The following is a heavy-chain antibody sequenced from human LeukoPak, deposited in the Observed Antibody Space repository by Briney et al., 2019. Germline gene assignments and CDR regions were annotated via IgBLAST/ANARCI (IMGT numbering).Heavy chain of an antibody. CDR2: IYPGDSDT. CDR1: GYSFTSYW. D-gene: IGHD6-13*01. CDR3: ARGKQQLVELDY. V-gene: IGHV5-51*01. Sequence: KSGESLKISCKGSGYSFTSYWIAWVRQMPGKGLEWVGIIYPGDSDTRYSPSFQGQVTISADKSISTAYLQWSSLKAWDTALYYCARGKQQLVELDYWGQGTLVTVSS. J-gene: IGHJ4*02.